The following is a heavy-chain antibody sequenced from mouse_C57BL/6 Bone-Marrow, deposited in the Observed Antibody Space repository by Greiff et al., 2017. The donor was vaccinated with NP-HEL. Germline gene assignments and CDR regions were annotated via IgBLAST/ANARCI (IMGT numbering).Heavy chain of an antibody. D-gene: IGHD2-1*01. V-gene: IGHV1-20*01. Sequence: EVQLQQPGPELVKPGDSVKISCKASGYSFTGYFMNWVMQSHGKSLEWIGRINPYNGDTFYNQKFKGKATLTVDKSSSTAHMELRSLTSEDSAVYYCARGGPYGNLAYWGQGTLVTVSA. CDR1: GYSFTGYF. CDR2: INPYNGDT. CDR3: ARGGPYGNLAY. J-gene: IGHJ3*01.